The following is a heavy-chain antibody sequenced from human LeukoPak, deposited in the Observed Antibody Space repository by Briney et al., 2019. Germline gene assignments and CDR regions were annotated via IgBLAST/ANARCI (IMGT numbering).Heavy chain of an antibody. V-gene: IGHV4-34*01. D-gene: IGHD3-10*01. J-gene: IGHJ4*02. CDR1: SGSFSGYY. Sequence: PSEILSLTCAVYSGSFSGYYWSWIRQPPGKGLEWIGEIYHSGSTNYNPSLKSRVTISVDTSKNQFSPKLNSVTAADTAVYYCARGFATMVRGVVLDFWGQGTLVTVSS. CDR3: ARGFATMVRGVVLDF. CDR2: IYHSGST.